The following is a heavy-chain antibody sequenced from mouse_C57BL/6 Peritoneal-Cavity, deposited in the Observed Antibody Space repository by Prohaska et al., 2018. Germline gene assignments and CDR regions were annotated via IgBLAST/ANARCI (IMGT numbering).Heavy chain of an antibody. Sequence: TEYNEKFKGRATLTSDTSSSTAYMQLSSPTSEDSAIYFCARDGATVVAKRDYAMDYWGQGTSVTVSS. CDR3: ARDGATVVAKRDYAMDY. V-gene: IGHV1-58*01. CDR2: T. J-gene: IGHJ4*01. D-gene: IGHD1-1*01.